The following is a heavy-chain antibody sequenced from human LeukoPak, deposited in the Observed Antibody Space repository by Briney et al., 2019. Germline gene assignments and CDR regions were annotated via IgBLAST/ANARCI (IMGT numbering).Heavy chain of an antibody. CDR2: MNPNSGNT. CDR3: ARRGDYYDSSGYYYVYNY. J-gene: IGHJ4*02. CDR1: GYTFTSYD. Sequence: ASVKVSCKASGYTFTSYDINWVRQATGQGLEWMGWMNPNSGNTGYAQKFRGRVTITRNTSISTAYMELSSLRSEDTAVYYCARRGDYYDSSGYYYVYNYWGQGTLVTVSS. D-gene: IGHD3-22*01. V-gene: IGHV1-8*03.